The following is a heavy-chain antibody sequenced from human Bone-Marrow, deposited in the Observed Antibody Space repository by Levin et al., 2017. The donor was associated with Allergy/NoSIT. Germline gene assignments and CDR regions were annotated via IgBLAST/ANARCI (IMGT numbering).Heavy chain of an antibody. J-gene: IGHJ1*01. Sequence: GASVKVSCKASGGTFSNYTIGWVRQAPGQGLEWMGRIIPILRMTNYAQTFQGRVTITADKYTSTAYMELSSLRSEDTAVYYCARDEGVIAVAGWEFFQHWGQGTLVTVSS. CDR2: IIPILRMT. CDR3: ARDEGVIAVAGWEFFQH. V-gene: IGHV1-69*04. D-gene: IGHD6-19*01. CDR1: GGTFSNYT.